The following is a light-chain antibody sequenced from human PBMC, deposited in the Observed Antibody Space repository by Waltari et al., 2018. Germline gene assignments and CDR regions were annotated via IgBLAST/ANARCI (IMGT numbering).Light chain of an antibody. V-gene: IGLV1-51*01. CDR3: GTWDSSLSAAV. J-gene: IGLJ3*02. Sequence: QSVLTQPPSVSAAPGQQVTISCSGSISNIGENYVSWYQQRPGTAPKLLIHDDNERPSGSPDRFSASKSGSSATLGITGLQTGDEADYYCGTWDSSLSAAVFGGGTKVTVL. CDR1: ISNIGENY. CDR2: DDN.